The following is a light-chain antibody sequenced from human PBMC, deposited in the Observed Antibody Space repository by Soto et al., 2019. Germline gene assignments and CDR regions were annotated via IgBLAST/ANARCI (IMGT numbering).Light chain of an antibody. CDR3: QQSYSTPPA. J-gene: IGKJ1*01. Sequence: DIQMTQSPSSLSASVGDRVTITCRASQSISSYLNWYQQKPGKAPKLLIYAASSVQSGVPSRFSGSGLGTDFTLTISSLQPEDSATYYCQQSYSTPPAFGQGIKVEIK. V-gene: IGKV1-39*01. CDR2: AAS. CDR1: QSISSY.